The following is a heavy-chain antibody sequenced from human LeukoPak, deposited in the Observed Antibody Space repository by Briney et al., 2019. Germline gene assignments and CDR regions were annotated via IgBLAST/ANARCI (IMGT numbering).Heavy chain of an antibody. J-gene: IGHJ4*02. CDR3: AKDSSIAAAGT. CDR2: INPADGGT. Sequence: ASVKVSCKASGYTFTDYYIHWVRQAPGQGLEWMGWINPADGGTKFAQNFQVRVTMTSDTSISTAYMELSSLRSDNTAVYYCAKDSSIAAAGTWGQGTLVTVSS. CDR1: GYTFTDYY. V-gene: IGHV1-2*02. D-gene: IGHD6-13*01.